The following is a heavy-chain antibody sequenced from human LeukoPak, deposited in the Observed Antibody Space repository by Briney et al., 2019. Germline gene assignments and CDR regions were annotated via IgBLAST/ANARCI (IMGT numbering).Heavy chain of an antibody. D-gene: IGHD4-11*01. Sequence: ASVKVSCKASGYTFTSYYMHWVRQAPGQGLEWMGRINPSGGSTSYAQKFQGRVTMTRDMSTSTAYMELSSLRSEATAVYYCARDPRGHDYSNYDYWGQGTLVTVSS. CDR3: ARDPRGHDYSNYDY. CDR2: INPSGGST. CDR1: GYTFTSYY. V-gene: IGHV1-46*01. J-gene: IGHJ4*02.